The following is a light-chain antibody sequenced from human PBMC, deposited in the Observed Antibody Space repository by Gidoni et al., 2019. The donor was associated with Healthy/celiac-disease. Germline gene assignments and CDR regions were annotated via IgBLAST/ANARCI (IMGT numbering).Light chain of an antibody. CDR1: QSISSW. CDR2: KAS. CDR3: QQYNSYPLT. J-gene: IGKJ1*01. V-gene: IGKV1-5*03. Sequence: DIQMTQSPSTLSASVGDRVTITCRASQSISSWLAWYQQKPGNAPKLRIYKASSLESGVPSRFSGSGSGTEFTLTISSLQPDDFATYYCQQYNSYPLTFGQGTKVEIK.